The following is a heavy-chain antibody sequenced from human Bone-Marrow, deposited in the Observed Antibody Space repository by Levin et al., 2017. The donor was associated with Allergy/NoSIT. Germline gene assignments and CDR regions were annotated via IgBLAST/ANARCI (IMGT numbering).Heavy chain of an antibody. CDR1: GYTFTGYF. Sequence: ASVKVSCKASGYTFTGYFIHWVRQAPGQGLQWMGWINPKSGGTHYAQDFQGRVTLTRDTSISTANMELNRLRSDDTAVYYCAILKPVFGVDYWGQGTLVTVSS. CDR3: AILKPVFGVDY. D-gene: IGHD2-8*01. J-gene: IGHJ4*02. V-gene: IGHV1-2*02. CDR2: INPKSGGT.